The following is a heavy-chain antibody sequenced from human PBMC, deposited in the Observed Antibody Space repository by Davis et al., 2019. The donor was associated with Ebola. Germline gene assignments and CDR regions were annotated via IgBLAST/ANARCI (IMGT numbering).Heavy chain of an antibody. D-gene: IGHD1-26*01. V-gene: IGHV3-53*01. CDR2: IYSGGST. CDR3: AREEGGSYYYAFDI. J-gene: IGHJ3*02. Sequence: GESLKISCAASGFTVSSNYMSWVRQAPGKGLEWVSVIYSGGSTYYADSVKGRFTISRDNSKNTLYLQMNSLRAEDTAVYYCAREEGGSYYYAFDIWGQGTMVTVSS. CDR1: GFTVSSNY.